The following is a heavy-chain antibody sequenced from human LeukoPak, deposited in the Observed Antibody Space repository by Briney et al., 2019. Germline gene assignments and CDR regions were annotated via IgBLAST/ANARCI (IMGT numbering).Heavy chain of an antibody. CDR3: ARNAPYYDILTGYRNWFDP. J-gene: IGHJ5*02. V-gene: IGHV1-69*13. Sequence: ASVKVSCKASGGTFSSYAISWVRQAPGQGLEWMGGIIPIFGTANYAQKFQGRVTITADESTSTAYMELSGLRSEDTAVYYCARNAPYYDILTGYRNWFDPWGQGTLVTVSS. CDR1: GGTFSSYA. CDR2: IIPIFGTA. D-gene: IGHD3-9*01.